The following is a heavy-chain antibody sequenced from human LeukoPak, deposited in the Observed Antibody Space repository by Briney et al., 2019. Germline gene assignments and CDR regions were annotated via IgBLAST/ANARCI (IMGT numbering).Heavy chain of an antibody. V-gene: IGHV4-39*07. CDR1: GGSISSSSYY. CDR3: ATTRAADRGHDY. J-gene: IGHJ4*02. Sequence: SETLSLTCSVSGGSISSSSYYWAWIRQPPGKGLEWIGSIYYSGSTYYNPSLKSRVTISEATSKNQFSLRLSSVTAADTAMYYCATTRAADRGHDYWGQGTLVTVSS. CDR2: IYYSGST. D-gene: IGHD6-13*01.